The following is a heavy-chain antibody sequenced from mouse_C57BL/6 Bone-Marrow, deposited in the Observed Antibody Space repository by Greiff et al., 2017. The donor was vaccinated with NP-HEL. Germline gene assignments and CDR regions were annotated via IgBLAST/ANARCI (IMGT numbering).Heavy chain of an antibody. J-gene: IGHJ3*01. CDR3: ARKTVQGAY. Sequence: VQLQQPGAELVKPGASVKVSCKASGYTFTSYWLHWVKQRPGPGLEWIGRIHPSDSDTNYNQKFKGKATLTVDKSASTAYMQLSSLTSEDSAVYYWARKTVQGAYWGQGTLVTVSA. D-gene: IGHD1-1*01. CDR2: IHPSDSDT. V-gene: IGHV1-74*01. CDR1: GYTFTSYW.